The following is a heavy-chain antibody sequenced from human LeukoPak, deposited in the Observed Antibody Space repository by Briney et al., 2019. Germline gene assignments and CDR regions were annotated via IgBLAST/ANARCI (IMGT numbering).Heavy chain of an antibody. CDR1: GGSISGYY. CDR2: INHSGST. V-gene: IGHV4-34*01. CDR3: VQGKGVAAAGTYLVY. Sequence: KASETLSLTCTVSGGSISGYYWTWIRQPPGKGLEWIGEINHSGSTNYNPSLKSRVTISVDTSKNQFSLKLSSVTAADTAVYYCVQGKGVAAAGTYLVYWGQGTLVTVSS. J-gene: IGHJ4*02. D-gene: IGHD6-13*01.